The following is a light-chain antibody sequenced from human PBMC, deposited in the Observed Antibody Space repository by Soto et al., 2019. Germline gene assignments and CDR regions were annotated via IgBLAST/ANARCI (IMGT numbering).Light chain of an antibody. J-gene: IGKJ5*01. Sequence: EIVMTQSPATLSVSPGERATLSCRASQSVSSNLAWYQQKPGQAPRLLIYGASTRATGIPARFSGSGSGTEFTLTISSLQSEDFAVYYGQQYNNWPPITSGQGTRLEIK. V-gene: IGKV3-15*01. CDR2: GAS. CDR3: QQYNNWPPIT. CDR1: QSVSSN.